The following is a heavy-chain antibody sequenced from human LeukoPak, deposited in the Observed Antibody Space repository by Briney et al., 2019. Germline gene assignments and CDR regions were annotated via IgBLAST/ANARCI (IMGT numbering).Heavy chain of an antibody. CDR3: ARAKGYSGYDKYYFDY. CDR1: GFTFSSYG. J-gene: IGHJ4*02. D-gene: IGHD5-12*01. V-gene: IGHV3-7*01. Sequence: GGSLRLSCAASGFTFSSYGMHWVRQAPGKGLEWVANIKQGGSEKYYVDSVKGRFTISRDNAKNSLYLQMNSLRAEDTAVYYCARAKGYSGYDKYYFDYWGQGTLVTVSS. CDR2: IKQGGSEK.